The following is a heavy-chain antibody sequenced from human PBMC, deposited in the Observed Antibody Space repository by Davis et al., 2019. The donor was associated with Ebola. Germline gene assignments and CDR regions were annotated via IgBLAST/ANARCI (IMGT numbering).Heavy chain of an antibody. J-gene: IGHJ4*02. D-gene: IGHD1-1*01. Sequence: PGGSLRLSCTVSGGSVSSGSYYWSWIRQPPGQGLEWIGYIYYSGSTNYNPSLESQVTISIDTSKNQFSLKLSSVTAADTAVYYCARVGNGLDYWGQGTLVTVSS. CDR3: ARVGNGLDY. CDR1: GGSVSSGSYY. CDR2: IYYSGST. V-gene: IGHV4-61*01.